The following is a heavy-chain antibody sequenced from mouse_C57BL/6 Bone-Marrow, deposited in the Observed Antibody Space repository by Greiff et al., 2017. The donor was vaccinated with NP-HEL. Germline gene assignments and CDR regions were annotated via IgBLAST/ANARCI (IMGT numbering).Heavy chain of an antibody. Sequence: VQLQQPGAELVKPGASVKLSCKASGYTFTSYWMHWVKQRPGQGLEWIGMIHPNSGSTNYNEKFKSKATLTVDKSSSTAYMQLSSLTSEDSAVYYCAREGNYSAWFGYWGQGTLVTVSA. D-gene: IGHD2-1*01. CDR2: IHPNSGST. J-gene: IGHJ3*01. CDR1: GYTFTSYW. CDR3: AREGNYSAWFGY. V-gene: IGHV1-64*01.